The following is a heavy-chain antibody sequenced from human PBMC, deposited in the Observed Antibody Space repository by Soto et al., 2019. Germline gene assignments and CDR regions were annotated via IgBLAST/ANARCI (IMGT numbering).Heavy chain of an antibody. J-gene: IGHJ4*02. CDR1: GFTFSSYA. D-gene: IGHD1-1*01. CDR3: AKRATGTDFDY. CDR2: ISGSGGST. V-gene: IGHV3-23*01. Sequence: EVQLLESGGGLVQPGGSLRLSCAASGFTFSSYAMNWVRQAPGKGMEWVSVISGSGGSTYYEDSVKGRFTISRDNSKNTLYQQMNSLKAEDTAVSYCAKRATGTDFDYWNQETLVTVSS.